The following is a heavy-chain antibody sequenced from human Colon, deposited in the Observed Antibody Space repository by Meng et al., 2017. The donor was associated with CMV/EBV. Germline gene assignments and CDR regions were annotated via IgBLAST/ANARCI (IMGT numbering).Heavy chain of an antibody. CDR3: ARDYYYGSGLDY. CDR2: INTNTGSP. V-gene: IGHV7-4-1*02. J-gene: IGHJ4*02. CDR1: GYNFANYA. D-gene: IGHD3-10*01. Sequence: QVQLLQSGSVLKKPGASVKVSCEVSGYNFANYAINWVRQAPGQGLEWVGWINTNTGSPTYAQGFTGRFVFSLDPSVNTAYLQISSLKAEDTAVYFCARDYYYGSGLDYWGQGTLVTVSS.